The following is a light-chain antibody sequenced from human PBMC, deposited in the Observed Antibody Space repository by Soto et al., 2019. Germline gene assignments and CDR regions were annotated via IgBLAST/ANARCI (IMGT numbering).Light chain of an antibody. Sequence: EIVLTQSPATLSLSPGERATLSCRASQSVSSDLAWYQQKPGQAPRLLIYDASNRATGIPARFSGSGSGTDFPHTLSSLEPEDFAVYYCQQSSNWPLTFGPGTKVDIK. V-gene: IGKV3-11*01. CDR3: QQSSNWPLT. CDR2: DAS. J-gene: IGKJ3*01. CDR1: QSVSSD.